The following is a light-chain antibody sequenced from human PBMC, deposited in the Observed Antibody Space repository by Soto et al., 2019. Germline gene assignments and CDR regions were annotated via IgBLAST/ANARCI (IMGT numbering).Light chain of an antibody. CDR3: SSSQGTIFV. Sequence: QSVLTQPRSVSGSPGQSVTISCTGTSSDVGGYNYVSWYQQHPGKAPKLMIYDVSKRPSGVPDRFSGSKSGNTASLTISGLQAKDEANYSASSSQGTIFVFETGTKFT. J-gene: IGLJ1*01. CDR1: SSDVGGYNY. CDR2: DVS. V-gene: IGLV2-11*01.